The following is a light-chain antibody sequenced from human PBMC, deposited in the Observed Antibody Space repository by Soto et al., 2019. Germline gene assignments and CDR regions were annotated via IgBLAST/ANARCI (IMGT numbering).Light chain of an antibody. J-gene: IGKJ5*01. CDR2: GAS. Sequence: EIVLTQSPDTLSLSPGEGASLSCRASQSVHTFLAWYQRKPGQPPRLLIYGASTRATGVPARFSGSGSGTDFTLTISSLEPEDFAVYYCHQRSNWPPDTFGQGTRLEIK. V-gene: IGKV3-11*01. CDR1: QSVHTF. CDR3: HQRSNWPPDT.